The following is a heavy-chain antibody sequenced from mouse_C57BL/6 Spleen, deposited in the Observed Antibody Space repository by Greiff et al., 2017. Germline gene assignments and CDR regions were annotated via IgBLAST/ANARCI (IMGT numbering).Heavy chain of an antibody. Sequence: EVKVEESGGGLVQPGGSLSLSCAASGFTFTDYYMSWVRQPPGKALEWLGFIRNKANGYTTEYSASVKGRFTISRDNSQSILYLQMNALRAEDSATYYCARYTEDWYYFDYWGQGTTLTVSS. J-gene: IGHJ2*01. D-gene: IGHD4-1*01. CDR3: ARYTEDWYYFDY. CDR1: GFTFTDYY. V-gene: IGHV7-3*01. CDR2: IRNKANGYTT.